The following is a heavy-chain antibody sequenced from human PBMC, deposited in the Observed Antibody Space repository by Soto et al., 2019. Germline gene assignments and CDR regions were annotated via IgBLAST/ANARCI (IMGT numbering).Heavy chain of an antibody. V-gene: IGHV4-59*01. CDR3: ARASGRYYQFDY. CDR2: IYYSGST. J-gene: IGHJ4*02. D-gene: IGHD1-26*01. CDR1: GGSISSYY. Sequence: PSETLSLTCTVSGGSISSYYWSWIRQPPGKGLEWIGYIYYSGSTNYNPSLKSRVTISVDTSKNQFSLKLSSVTAADTAVYYCARASGRYYQFDYWGQGTLVTVSS.